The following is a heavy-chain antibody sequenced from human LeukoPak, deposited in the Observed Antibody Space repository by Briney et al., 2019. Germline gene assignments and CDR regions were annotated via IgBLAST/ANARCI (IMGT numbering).Heavy chain of an antibody. J-gene: IGHJ6*02. CDR2: ISWNSGSI. CDR1: GFTFSSYA. CDR3: AKDVGATLSYGMDA. D-gene: IGHD1-26*01. V-gene: IGHV3-9*01. Sequence: PGGSLRLSCAASGFTFSSYAMSWVRQPPGKGLEWVSGISWNSGSIDYADSVKGRFTISRDNVKNSLYLQMNSLKPEDTALYYCAKDVGATLSYGMDAWGQGTTVTVSS.